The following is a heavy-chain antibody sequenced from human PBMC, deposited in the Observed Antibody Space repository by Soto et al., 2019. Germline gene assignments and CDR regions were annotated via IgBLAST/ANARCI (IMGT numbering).Heavy chain of an antibody. V-gene: IGHV4-4*07. D-gene: IGHD3-9*01. CDR1: GGSISSYY. Sequence: QVQLQESGPGLVKPSETLSLTCTVSGGSISSYYWSWIRQPAGKGLEWIGRIYTSGSTNYNPSLKSRVTMSVDTSKNQFSLMLSSVTAADTAVYYCARDPGGTLRYFDWLKGGWFDPWGQGTLVTVSS. CDR2: IYTSGST. CDR3: ARDPGGTLRYFDWLKGGWFDP. J-gene: IGHJ5*02.